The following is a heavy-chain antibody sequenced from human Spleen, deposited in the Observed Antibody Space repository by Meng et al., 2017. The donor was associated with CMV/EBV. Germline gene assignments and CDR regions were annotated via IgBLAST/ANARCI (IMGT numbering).Heavy chain of an antibody. D-gene: IGHD4-17*01. CDR1: GGSISSSSYY. Sequence: LQLQESGPGLVKPSETLSLPCTVSGGSISSSSYYWGWIRQPPGKGLEWIGSIYYSGSTYYNPSLKSRVTISVDTSKNQFSLKLSSVTAADTAVYYCAKGLRPYGPFDYWGQGTLVTVSS. J-gene: IGHJ4*02. CDR3: AKGLRPYGPFDY. V-gene: IGHV4-39*07. CDR2: IYYSGST.